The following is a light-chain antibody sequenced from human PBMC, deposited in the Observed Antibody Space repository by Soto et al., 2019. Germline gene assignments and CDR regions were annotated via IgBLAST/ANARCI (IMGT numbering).Light chain of an antibody. Sequence: QPALTQPLSVSGSPGQSVTISCTRNSSDVGGYNYVSWYQQHPGKAPKLMIYDVSKRPSGVPDRFSGSKSGNTASLTISGLQAEDEADYYCCSYAGSFYVFGTGTKVTVL. CDR1: SSDVGGYNY. CDR3: CSYAGSFYV. J-gene: IGLJ1*01. V-gene: IGLV2-11*01. CDR2: DVS.